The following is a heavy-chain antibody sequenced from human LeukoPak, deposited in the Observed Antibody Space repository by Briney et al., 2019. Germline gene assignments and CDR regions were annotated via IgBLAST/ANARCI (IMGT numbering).Heavy chain of an antibody. J-gene: IGHJ6*02. CDR3: ARVVSAMDV. CDR2: ISSTSTYI. Sequence: GGSLRLSCAASGFTFSAYSMNWVRQAPGKGLAWVSSISSTSTYIYYADSMKGRFTISRDNAKNSLYLQMNSLRAEDTAVYYCARVVSAMDVWGQGTTVTVSS. V-gene: IGHV3-21*01. CDR1: GFTFSAYS. D-gene: IGHD6-25*01.